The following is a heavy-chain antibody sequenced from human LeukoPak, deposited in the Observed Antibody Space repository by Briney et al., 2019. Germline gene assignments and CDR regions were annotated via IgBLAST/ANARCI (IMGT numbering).Heavy chain of an antibody. CDR3: ARSDTVATPSYTY. Sequence: PGGSLRLSCAASGFTLSSYATSWVRQAPGKGLDWVSGISASGYTTYNADSVKGRFTISRDNSKNTVYLQMNSLRADDTAVYYCARSDTVATPSYTYRGQGTLVTVSS. V-gene: IGHV3-23*01. CDR2: ISASGYTT. D-gene: IGHD5-12*01. J-gene: IGHJ4*02. CDR1: GFTLSSYA.